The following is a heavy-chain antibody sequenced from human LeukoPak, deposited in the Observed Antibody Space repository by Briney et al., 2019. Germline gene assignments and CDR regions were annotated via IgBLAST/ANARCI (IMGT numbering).Heavy chain of an antibody. V-gene: IGHV3-30*14. CDR2: ISYDGSNE. CDR1: GFTFSSYV. CDR3: ARDRSQEFDP. J-gene: IGHJ5*02. D-gene: IGHD3-10*01. Sequence: GGSLRLSCAASGFTFSSYVMHWVRQAPGKGLEWVAIISYDGSNEYYADSVKGRFTISRDNSKNTLYLQMNSLRAEDTAVYYCARDRSQEFDPWGQGTLVTVSS.